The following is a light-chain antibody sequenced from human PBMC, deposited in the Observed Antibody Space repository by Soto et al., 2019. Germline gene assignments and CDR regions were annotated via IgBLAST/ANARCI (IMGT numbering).Light chain of an antibody. Sequence: QSVLPQPPSVSEAPGQRVTISCTGSSSNIGAGYEAHWYQQVPGTAPQPLIYENNNRPSGVPDRFSGSKSGTSASLAITGLQAEDEAEYYGQSYDSSLSGYVFGTGTKLAVL. CDR2: ENN. V-gene: IGLV1-40*01. CDR3: QSYDSSLSGYV. CDR1: SSNIGAGYE. J-gene: IGLJ1*01.